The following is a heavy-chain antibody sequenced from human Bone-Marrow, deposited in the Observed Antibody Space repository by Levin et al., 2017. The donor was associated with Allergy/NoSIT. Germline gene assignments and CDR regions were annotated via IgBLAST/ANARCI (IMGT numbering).Heavy chain of an antibody. CDR1: GDSISTSNW. D-gene: IGHD6-19*01. CDR2: ISHSGTT. CDR3: ARSSGWYYFDY. V-gene: IGHV4-4*02. J-gene: IGHJ4*02. Sequence: NTSETLSLTCAVSGDSISTSNWWNWVRQSPGKGLEWIAEISHSGTTKFNPSLRSRVTLSVDKSRNQFSLTLSSVTAADTAIYYCARSSGWYYFDYWGQGTLVTVSS.